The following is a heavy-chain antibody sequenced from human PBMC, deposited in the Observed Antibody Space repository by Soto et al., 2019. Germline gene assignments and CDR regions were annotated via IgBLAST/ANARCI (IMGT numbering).Heavy chain of an antibody. CDR1: GGSISSSSYY. CDR3: ARRMRQQLDYFDY. V-gene: IGHV4-39*01. Sequence: SGTLSLTCTVSGGSISSSSYYWGWIRQPPGKGLEWIGSIYYSGSTYYNPSLKSRVTISVDTPKNQFSLKLSSVTAADTAVYYCARRMRQQLDYFDYWCQGTLVTVSS. D-gene: IGHD6-13*01. CDR2: IYYSGST. J-gene: IGHJ4*02.